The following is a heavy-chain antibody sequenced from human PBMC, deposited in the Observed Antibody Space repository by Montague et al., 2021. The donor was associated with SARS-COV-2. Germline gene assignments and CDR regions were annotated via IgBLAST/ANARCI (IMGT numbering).Heavy chain of an antibody. J-gene: IGHJ4*02. CDR1: GFSLSTSGVG. CDR3: AQSNDVLRYFDWTYKMRGFDY. V-gene: IGHV2-5*02. D-gene: IGHD3-9*01. CDR2: IYWDDDK. Sequence: PALVKPTQTLTLTCTFSGFSLSTSGVGVGWIRQPPGKALEWLALIYWDDDKRYSPSLKSRLTITKYTSKNQVVLTMTNMDPVDTATYYFAQSNDVLRYFDWTYKMRGFDYWGQGTLVTVSS.